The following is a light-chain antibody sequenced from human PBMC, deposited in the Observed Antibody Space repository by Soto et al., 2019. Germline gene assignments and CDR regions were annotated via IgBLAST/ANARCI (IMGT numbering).Light chain of an antibody. V-gene: IGLV1-40*01. CDR1: SSNIGEGYD. CDR3: QSYDSSLSGAV. J-gene: IGLJ7*01. CDR2: GNS. Sequence: QSVLTQPPSVSGAPGQRVTISCTGSSSNIGEGYDVHWYPQLPGTAPKLLIYGNSNRPSGVPDRFSGSKSGTSASLAITGLQAEDEADYYCQSYDSSLSGAVFGGGTQLTVL.